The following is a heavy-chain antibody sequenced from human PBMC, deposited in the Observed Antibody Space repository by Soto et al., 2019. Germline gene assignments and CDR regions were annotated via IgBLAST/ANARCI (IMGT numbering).Heavy chain of an antibody. CDR1: GFTFSSYW. Sequence: GGALRLSCAASGFTFSSYWMIWVRQAPGKGLEWVAIISHEGSEKYYVDSLRGRFTIARDNAKNSLFLQLNSLRADDTAVYYCARDRRSSGPFDYWGQGTLVTVSS. V-gene: IGHV3-7*01. CDR2: ISHEGSEK. CDR3: ARDRRSSGPFDY. J-gene: IGHJ4*02. D-gene: IGHD6-19*01.